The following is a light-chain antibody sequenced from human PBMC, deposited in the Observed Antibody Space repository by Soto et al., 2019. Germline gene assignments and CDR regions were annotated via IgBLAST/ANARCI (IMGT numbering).Light chain of an antibody. Sequence: QSALTHPASVSGSPGQSITISCTGTSSDVGGYNYVSWYQQHRGRAPKLIIYEFSNRPSGVSNRFSGSKSGNTASLTISGLQAEDEADYYCSSYTSSSTYVFGTGTKVTVL. V-gene: IGLV2-14*01. CDR2: EFS. CDR1: SSDVGGYNY. CDR3: SSYTSSSTYV. J-gene: IGLJ1*01.